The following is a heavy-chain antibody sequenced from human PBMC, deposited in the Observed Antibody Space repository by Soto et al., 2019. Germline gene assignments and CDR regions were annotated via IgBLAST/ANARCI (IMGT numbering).Heavy chain of an antibody. J-gene: IGHJ4*02. Sequence: QVQLVQSGTEVKKPGASVKVSCKASGYTFLDFYIHWVRQAPGQGLEWMGFINPSGGGTTYAQQFQGRLTMTRDTSTSTVYMELITLRSEDTAIYYCARDKPFSADYWCQGTLVT. CDR3: ARDKPFSADY. CDR2: INPSGGGT. CDR1: GYTFLDFY. D-gene: IGHD3-3*02. V-gene: IGHV1-46*01.